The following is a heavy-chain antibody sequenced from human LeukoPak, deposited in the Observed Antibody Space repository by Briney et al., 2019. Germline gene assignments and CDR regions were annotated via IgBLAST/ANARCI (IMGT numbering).Heavy chain of an antibody. CDR3: GRSGDFWSGSGVAY. J-gene: IGHJ4*02. CDR1: GFTFSSYA. D-gene: IGHD3-3*01. CDR2: IKSDGNIT. V-gene: IGHV3-74*01. Sequence: GRSLRLSCAASGFTFSSYAMHWVRQAPGKGLVWVSQIKSDGNITNYADSVKGRFTISRDNAKNTLFLQMNSLRAEDTAVYYCGRSGDFWSGSGVAYWGQGTLVTVSS.